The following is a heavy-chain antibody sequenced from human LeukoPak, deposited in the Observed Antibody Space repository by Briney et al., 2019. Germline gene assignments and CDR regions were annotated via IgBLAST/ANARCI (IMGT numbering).Heavy chain of an antibody. V-gene: IGHV1-69*13. J-gene: IGHJ4*02. CDR1: GGTFSSYA. CDR3: ARENWNDLRIDY. CDR2: IIPIFGTA. Sequence: SVKVSCKASGGTFSSYAISWVRQAPGQGLEWMGGIIPIFGTANYAQKSQGRVTITADESTSTAYMELSSLRSEDTAVYYCARENWNDLRIDYWGQGTLVTVSS. D-gene: IGHD1-1*01.